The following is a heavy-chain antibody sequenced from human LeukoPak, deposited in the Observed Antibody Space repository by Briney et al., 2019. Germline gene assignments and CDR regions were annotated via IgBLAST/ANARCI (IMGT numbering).Heavy chain of an antibody. V-gene: IGHV1-8*03. CDR3: ARGDYYDSSGYRNYFDY. Sequence: VKVSFKAAGYTFTSYDINWVRQATGQGLEWMGWMNPNSGNTGYAQKFQGRVTITRNTSISTAYMELSSLRSEETDVYYCARGDYYDSSGYRNYFDYWGQGTLVTVSS. D-gene: IGHD3-22*01. CDR2: MNPNSGNT. CDR1: GYTFTSYD. J-gene: IGHJ4*02.